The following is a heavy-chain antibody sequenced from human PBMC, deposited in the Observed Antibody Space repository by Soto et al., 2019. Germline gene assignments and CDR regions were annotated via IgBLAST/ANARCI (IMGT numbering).Heavy chain of an antibody. CDR1: GGTFSSYA. CDR3: ARDYITIFGVVRLGH. J-gene: IGHJ4*02. V-gene: IGHV1-69*13. Sequence: GASVKGSCKASGGTFSSYAISWVRQAPGQGLEWMGGIIPIFGTANYAQKFQGRVTITADESTSTAYMELSSLRSEDTAVYYCARDYITIFGVVRLGHWGQGTLVTVSS. D-gene: IGHD3-3*01. CDR2: IIPIFGTA.